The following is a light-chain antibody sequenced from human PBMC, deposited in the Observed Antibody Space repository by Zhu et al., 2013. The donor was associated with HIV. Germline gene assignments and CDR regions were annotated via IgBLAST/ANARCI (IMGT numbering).Light chain of an antibody. Sequence: EVVLTQSPGTLSLSPGERATLSCRASQSVSSTYFAWYQQKPGQAPRLLIYGASSRATGIPDRFSGSGSGTDFTLTISRLEPEDFAVYYCHQRSNWPPLTSVGGTERGDQT. CDR2: GAS. J-gene: IGKJ4*01. CDR3: HQRSNWPPLT. V-gene: IGKV3D-20*02. CDR1: QSVSSTY.